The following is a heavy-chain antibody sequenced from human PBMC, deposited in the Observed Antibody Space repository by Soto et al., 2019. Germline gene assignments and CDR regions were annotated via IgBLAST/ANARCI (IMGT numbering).Heavy chain of an antibody. J-gene: IGHJ6*02. CDR3: ARDRIKSSWDYYYYYGMDV. CDR1: GGSISSYY. Sequence: SETLSLTWTVSGGSISSYYWSWIRQPPGKGLEWIGYIYYSGSTSYNPSLKSRVTISVDTSKNQFSLKLSSVTAADTAVYYCARDRIKSSWDYYYYYGMDVWGQGTTVTVSS. CDR2: IYYSGST. D-gene: IGHD2-2*01. V-gene: IGHV4-59*01.